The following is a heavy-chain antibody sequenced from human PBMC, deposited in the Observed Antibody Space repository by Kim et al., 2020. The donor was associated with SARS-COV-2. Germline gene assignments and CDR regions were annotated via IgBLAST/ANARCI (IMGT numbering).Heavy chain of an antibody. CDR2: IYYSGST. Sequence: SETLSLTCTVSGGSISSGGYYWSWIRQHPGKGLEWIGYIYYSGSTYYNPSLKSRVTISVDTSKNQFSLKLSSVTAADTAVYYCARGSGYDSLALDYWGQGTLVTVSS. J-gene: IGHJ4*02. D-gene: IGHD5-12*01. CDR1: GGSISSGGYY. V-gene: IGHV4-31*03. CDR3: ARGSGYDSLALDY.